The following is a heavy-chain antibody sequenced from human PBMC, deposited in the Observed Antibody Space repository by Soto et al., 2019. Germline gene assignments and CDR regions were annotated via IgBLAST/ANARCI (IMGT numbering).Heavy chain of an antibody. V-gene: IGHV3-11*01. CDR2: ISSSGDTI. CDR1: EFTFSDYY. CDR3: ARAYCSTGSCYRAADY. Sequence: PGGSLRLSCAASEFTFSDYYMSWIRQAPGKGLEWVSYISSSGDTIYYADSVKGRFTISRDNAKNSLYLQMNSLRAEDTAVYYCARAYCSTGSCYRAADYWGQGTLVTVSS. D-gene: IGHD2-15*01. J-gene: IGHJ4*02.